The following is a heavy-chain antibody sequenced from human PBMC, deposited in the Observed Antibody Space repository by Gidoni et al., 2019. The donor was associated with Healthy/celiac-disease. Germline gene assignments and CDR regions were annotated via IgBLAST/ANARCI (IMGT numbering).Heavy chain of an antibody. D-gene: IGHD2-15*01. Sequence: QVQLVQSGAEVKKPGASVKVSCKASGYTFTSYYMHWVRQAPGQGLEWMGIINPSGGSTSYAQKFQGRVTMTRDTSTSTVYMELSSLRSEDTAVYYCARDIRSVVVAATGAFDIWGQGTMVTVSS. CDR3: ARDIRSVVVAATGAFDI. CDR1: GYTFTSYY. V-gene: IGHV1-46*01. CDR2: INPSGGST. J-gene: IGHJ3*02.